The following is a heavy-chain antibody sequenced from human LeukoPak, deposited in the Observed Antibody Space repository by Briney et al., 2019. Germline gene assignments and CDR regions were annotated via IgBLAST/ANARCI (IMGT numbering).Heavy chain of an antibody. Sequence: GGPLRLSCAASGFTFSNAWMSWVPQAPGKGLEWVGRIKSKSDGGTTDYAAPVRGRFTISRDDSKNALYLQMNSLKTEDTAVYYCTTATKTDYYGSGSYSFDFWGQGTLVIVSS. J-gene: IGHJ4*02. CDR1: GFTFSNAW. D-gene: IGHD3-10*01. V-gene: IGHV3-15*01. CDR2: IKSKSDGGTT. CDR3: TTATKTDYYGSGSYSFDF.